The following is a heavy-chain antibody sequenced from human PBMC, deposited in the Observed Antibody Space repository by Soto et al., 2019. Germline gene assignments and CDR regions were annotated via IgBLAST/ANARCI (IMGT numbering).Heavy chain of an antibody. CDR3: AREDSSGYYLRGPDAFDI. V-gene: IGHV3-74*01. CDR2: INSDGSST. D-gene: IGHD3-22*01. J-gene: IGHJ3*02. Sequence: GWSLRLSCAASGFTFSSYWMHWVRQAPGKGLVWVSRINSDGSSTSYADSVKGRFTISRDNAKNTLYLQMNSLRAEDTAVYYCAREDSSGYYLRGPDAFDIWGQGKMVTVSS. CDR1: GFTFSSYW.